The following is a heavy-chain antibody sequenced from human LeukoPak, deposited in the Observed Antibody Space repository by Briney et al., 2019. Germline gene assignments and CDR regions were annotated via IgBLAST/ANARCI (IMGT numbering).Heavy chain of an antibody. D-gene: IGHD1-14*01. Sequence: GASVKVSCKASGYTVTSYYMHWVRQAPGQGLEWMGIINPSDDSTIYAQKFQGRVTVTRDTSTSTVYMELSSLRSEDTAVYFCARAWRYTDWFDPWGQGTLVNVSS. V-gene: IGHV1-46*01. CDR2: INPSDDST. CDR3: ARAWRYTDWFDP. CDR1: GYTVTSYY. J-gene: IGHJ5*02.